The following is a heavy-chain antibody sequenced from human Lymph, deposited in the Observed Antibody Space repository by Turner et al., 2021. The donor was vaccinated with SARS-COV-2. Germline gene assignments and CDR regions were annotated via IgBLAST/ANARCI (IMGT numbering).Heavy chain of an antibody. J-gene: IGHJ4*02. Sequence: QVQLVQSGAEVMKPGSSVQVPCKASGGTFISYAISWVRQAPGQGIEWMGGIIPIFGTPNYAQKFQGRVTITADESTSTAYMELSSLRSEDTAMYYCASFGGDYMFDYWGQGTLVTVSS. CDR3: ASFGGDYMFDY. V-gene: IGHV1-69*01. D-gene: IGHD3-10*01. CDR2: IIPIFGTP. CDR1: GGTFISYA.